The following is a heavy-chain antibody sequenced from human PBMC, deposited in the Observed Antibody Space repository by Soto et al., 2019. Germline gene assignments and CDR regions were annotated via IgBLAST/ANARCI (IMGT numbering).Heavy chain of an antibody. CDR2: INHSGNT. Sequence: QVQLQQWGAGLLKPSETLSLTCAVYGGSLHGFYWSWIRQPPGKGLEWIGEINHSGNTKYNPSLKSRVTMSVDTLKYQFSLELKSVIAADTAMYYCASPSRFDSSGYYFDSWGQGTQVTVSS. D-gene: IGHD3-22*01. V-gene: IGHV4-34*01. CDR1: GGSLHGFY. J-gene: IGHJ4*02. CDR3: ASPSRFDSSGYYFDS.